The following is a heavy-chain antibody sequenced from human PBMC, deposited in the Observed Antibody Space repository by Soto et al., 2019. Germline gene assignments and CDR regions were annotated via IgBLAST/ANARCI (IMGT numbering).Heavy chain of an antibody. CDR1: GGSISSGDYY. CDR3: ARVYGSGSPPSNYYYGMDV. CDR2: IYYSGST. V-gene: IGHV4-30-4*01. Sequence: SETLSLTCTVSGGSISSGDYYWSWIRQPPGKGLEWIGYIYYSGSTYYNPSLKSRVTISVDTSKNQFSLKLSSVTAADTAVYYCARVYGSGSPPSNYYYGMDVWGQGTTVTVSS. J-gene: IGHJ6*02. D-gene: IGHD3-10*01.